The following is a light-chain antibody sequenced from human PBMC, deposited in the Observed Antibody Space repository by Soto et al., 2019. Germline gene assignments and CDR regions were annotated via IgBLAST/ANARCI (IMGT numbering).Light chain of an antibody. Sequence: EIVLTQSPDTLSLSPGERVTLSCRASQSVGKSYLAWYQQKPGQAPRLLIYGASSRATGIPDRFSGYESGTEYTLTISRLEPEDCAVYYCQQYASSPLTFGGGTKVEIK. J-gene: IGKJ4*01. CDR3: QQYASSPLT. CDR1: QSVGKSY. V-gene: IGKV3-20*01. CDR2: GAS.